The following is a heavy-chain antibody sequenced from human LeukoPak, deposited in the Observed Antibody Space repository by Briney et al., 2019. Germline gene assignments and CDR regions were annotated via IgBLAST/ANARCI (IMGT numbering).Heavy chain of an antibody. J-gene: IGHJ3*02. V-gene: IGHV3-30-3*01. CDR1: GFTFSSYA. D-gene: IGHD6-19*01. CDR2: ISYDGSNK. Sequence: GGSVRLSCAASGFTFSSYAIHWARQAPGKGLEWVAVISYDGSNKYYADSVKGRYTMARDNSKNTLYLQMNSLRAEDTAVYYCARDGRAVAGNGGIDAFDIWGQGTMVTVSS. CDR3: ARDGRAVAGNGGIDAFDI.